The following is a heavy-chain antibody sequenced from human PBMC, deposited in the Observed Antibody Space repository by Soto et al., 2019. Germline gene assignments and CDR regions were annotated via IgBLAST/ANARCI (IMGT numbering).Heavy chain of an antibody. D-gene: IGHD2-15*01. Sequence: EVQMVESGGDLVQPGGSLRLSCAASGFTFSGYWIHWVRQAPGKGLVWVSRINNDGSGTGYADSVKGRFTRSRDNARNTLYLQMNSLRAEEMAVYYCVRATKAGGYWVGGTLGTGSS. CDR3: VRATKAGGY. CDR1: GFTFSGYW. J-gene: IGHJ4*02. V-gene: IGHV3-74*01. CDR2: INNDGSGT.